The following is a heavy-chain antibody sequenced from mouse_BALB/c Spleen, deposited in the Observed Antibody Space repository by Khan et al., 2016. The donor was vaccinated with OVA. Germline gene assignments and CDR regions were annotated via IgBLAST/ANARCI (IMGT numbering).Heavy chain of an antibody. V-gene: IGHV2-6-1*01. CDR3: ARQPYYHYNIMDY. CDR1: GFSLTNYG. Sequence: VQLQESGPGLVAPSQSLSITCTISGFSLTNYGVHWVRQPPGKGLEWLVVIWNDGNTAYNSALKSRLTTSKDNSKSQVFLKMNSLQTDDTAMYFCARQPYYHYNIMDYWGQGTSVTVSS. D-gene: IGHD2-10*01. CDR2: IWNDGNT. J-gene: IGHJ4*01.